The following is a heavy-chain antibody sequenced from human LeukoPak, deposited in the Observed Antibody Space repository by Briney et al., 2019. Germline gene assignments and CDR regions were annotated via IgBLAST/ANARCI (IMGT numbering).Heavy chain of an antibody. V-gene: IGHV3-11*01. CDR2: ITSTGSTI. CDR1: GFTFSDYY. CDR3: ARDGSRFCSSTSCYSGYYYYGLDV. J-gene: IGHJ6*02. D-gene: IGHD2-2*01. Sequence: GGSLRLSCAASGFTFSDYYMSWIRQAPGKGLEWVSYITSTGSTIYYADSVKGRFTISRDNAKNSLYLQMNSLSAEDTAVYYCARDGSRFCSSTSCYSGYYYYGLDVWGQGTTVTVSS.